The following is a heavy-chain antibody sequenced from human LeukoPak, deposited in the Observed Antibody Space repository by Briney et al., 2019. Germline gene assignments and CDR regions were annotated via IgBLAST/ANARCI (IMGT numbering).Heavy chain of an antibody. D-gene: IGHD6-19*01. CDR2: ISSRSSTI. Sequence: PGGSLRLSCAASGFTFSSYSMNWVRQAPGKGLEWVSYISSRSSTIYYADSVKGRFTISRDNAKNSLYLQMNSLRAEDTAVYYCARDRLASDGDYWGQGTLVTVSS. J-gene: IGHJ4*02. CDR3: ARDRLASDGDY. CDR1: GFTFSSYS. V-gene: IGHV3-48*01.